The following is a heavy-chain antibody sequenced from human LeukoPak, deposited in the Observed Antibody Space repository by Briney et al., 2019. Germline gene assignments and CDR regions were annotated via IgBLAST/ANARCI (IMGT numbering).Heavy chain of an antibody. J-gene: IGHJ5*02. CDR2: IYPGDSDT. CDR1: GYSFTSYC. V-gene: IGHV5-51*01. D-gene: IGHD4-17*01. Sequence: GESLKISCKGSGYSFTSYCIGWVRQMPGKGLEWMGIIYPGDSDTRYSPSFQGQVTISADKSISTAYLQWSSLKATDTAMYYCARGIPTVTTRRTNWFDPWGQGTLVTVSS. CDR3: ARGIPTVTTRRTNWFDP.